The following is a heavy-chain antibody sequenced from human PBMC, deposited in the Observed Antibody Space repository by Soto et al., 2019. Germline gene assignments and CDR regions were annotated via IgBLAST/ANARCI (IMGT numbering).Heavy chain of an antibody. D-gene: IGHD3-22*01. Sequence: EVQLVESGGGLVQPGGSLRLSCAASGFTVSSNYMSWVRQAPGKGLEWVSVIYSGGSTYYVDSVKGRFTISRDNSKNTLYLQMNSLRAEDTAVYYCARDVYDSSGYYLEYFQHWGQGTLVTVSS. CDR2: IYSGGST. J-gene: IGHJ1*01. CDR3: ARDVYDSSGYYLEYFQH. CDR1: GFTVSSNY. V-gene: IGHV3-66*01.